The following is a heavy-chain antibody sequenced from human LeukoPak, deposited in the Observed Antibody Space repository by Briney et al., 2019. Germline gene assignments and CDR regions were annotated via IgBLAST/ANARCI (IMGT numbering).Heavy chain of an antibody. J-gene: IGHJ4*02. V-gene: IGHV4-34*01. Sequence: SETLSLTCAVYGGSVSGHYWSWIRQPPGKGLEWIGEINHSGSTNYNPSLKTRVTISIDTSKNQFSLKLSSVTAVDTAVYYCARVILTGYSNDFWGQGTLVTVSS. D-gene: IGHD3-9*01. CDR3: ARVILTGYSNDF. CDR1: GGSVSGHY. CDR2: INHSGST.